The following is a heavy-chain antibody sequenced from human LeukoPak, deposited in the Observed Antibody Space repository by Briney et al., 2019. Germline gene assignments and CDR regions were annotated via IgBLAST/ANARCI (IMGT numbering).Heavy chain of an antibody. Sequence: GGSLRLSCAACGFTFDDYAMHWVRQAPGKGLEWVSGISWNSGSVGYADSVKGRFTISRDNAKNSLYLQMNSLRAEDTALYYCAKPQYYYDSSGYYFDYWGQGTLVTVSS. D-gene: IGHD3-22*01. CDR2: ISWNSGSV. CDR1: GFTFDDYA. V-gene: IGHV3-9*01. J-gene: IGHJ4*02. CDR3: AKPQYYYDSSGYYFDY.